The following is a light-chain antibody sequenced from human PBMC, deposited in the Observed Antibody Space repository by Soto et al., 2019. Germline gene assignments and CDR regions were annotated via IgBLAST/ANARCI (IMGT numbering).Light chain of an antibody. V-gene: IGKV3-20*01. CDR3: QQYSSSRT. CDR1: QSVSSSY. J-gene: IGKJ4*01. Sequence: EIVLTQSPGTLSLSPGERATLSYRASQSVSSSYLAWYQQKPGQAPRLLIYAASTRATGIPDRFSGSGSGTDFTLTISRLEPEDFAVFYCQQYSSSRTFGGGTKVDIK. CDR2: AAS.